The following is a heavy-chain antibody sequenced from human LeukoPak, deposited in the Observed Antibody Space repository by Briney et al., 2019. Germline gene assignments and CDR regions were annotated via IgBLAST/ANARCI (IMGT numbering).Heavy chain of an antibody. CDR1: GFTFSSYA. Sequence: GGSLRLSCAASGFTFSSYAMHWVRQAPGKGLEWVAVISYDGSNKYYADSVKGRFTISRDNSKNTLYLQMNSLRAEDTAVYYCARDTLLYTAMPNYYYYYGMDVWGQGTTVTVSS. CDR2: ISYDGSNK. D-gene: IGHD5-18*01. CDR3: ARDTLLYTAMPNYYYYYGMDV. J-gene: IGHJ6*02. V-gene: IGHV3-30*14.